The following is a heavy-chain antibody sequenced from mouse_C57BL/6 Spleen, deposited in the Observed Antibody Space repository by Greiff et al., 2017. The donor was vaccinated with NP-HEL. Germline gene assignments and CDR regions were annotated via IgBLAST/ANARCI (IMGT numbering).Heavy chain of an antibody. CDR3: KRKRVKITTVGRAWFAY. D-gene: IGHD1-1*01. CDR2: IDPETGGT. J-gene: IGHJ3*01. Sequence: QVQLKQSGAELVRPGASVTLSCKASGYTFTDYEMHWVKQTPVHGLEWIGAIDPETGGTAYNQKFKGKAILTADKSSSTAYMELRSLTSEDSAVYYCKRKRVKITTVGRAWFAYWGQGTLVTVSA. CDR1: GYTFTDYE. V-gene: IGHV1-15*01.